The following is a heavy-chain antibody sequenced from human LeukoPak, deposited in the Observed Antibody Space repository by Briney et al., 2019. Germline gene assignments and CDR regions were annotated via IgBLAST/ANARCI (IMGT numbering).Heavy chain of an antibody. CDR3: ARDPGRSPDY. D-gene: IGHD1-26*01. Sequence: GGSLRLSCVASGFTFSHYSMHWVRQAPGKGLEYVSAINSNGDDTYYANSVKGRFTISRDNFKNTLYLRMGSLRAEDMAVYYCARDPGRSPDYWGQGTLVTVSS. CDR2: INSNGDDT. CDR1: GFTFSHYS. J-gene: IGHJ4*02. V-gene: IGHV3-64*01.